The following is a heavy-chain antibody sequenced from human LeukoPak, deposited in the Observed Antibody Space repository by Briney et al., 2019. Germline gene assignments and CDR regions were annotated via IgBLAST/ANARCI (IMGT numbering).Heavy chain of an antibody. D-gene: IGHD5-12*01. CDR3: AKGPIVAQDY. V-gene: IGHV3-30*02. J-gene: IGHJ4*02. CDR1: GFTFSSYD. CDR2: IRYDGTNK. Sequence: GGSLRLSCAASGFTFSSYDMHWVRQAPGKGLEWVAFIRYDGTNKYYADSVKGRLTISRDNSKNTLYLQMNSLRAEDTAVYYCAKGPIVAQDYWGQGTLVTVSS.